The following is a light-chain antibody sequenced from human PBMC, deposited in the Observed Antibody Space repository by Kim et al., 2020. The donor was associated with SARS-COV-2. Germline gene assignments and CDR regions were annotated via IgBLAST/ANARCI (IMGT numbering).Light chain of an antibody. V-gene: IGLV3-25*03. Sequence: SYELTQPPSVSVSPGQTARITCSGDALPNQYVYWYQQRPGRGPVLIIYKDTERHSGVPERISGSSSGTTATLTISGVRAEDESDYYCQSPDSSATWVFGGGTQLTVL. CDR1: ALPNQY. J-gene: IGLJ3*02. CDR2: KDT. CDR3: QSPDSSATWV.